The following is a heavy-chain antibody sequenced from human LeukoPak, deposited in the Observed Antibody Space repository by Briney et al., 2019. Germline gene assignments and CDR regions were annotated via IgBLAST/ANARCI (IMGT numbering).Heavy chain of an antibody. CDR2: INSDGSST. D-gene: IGHD6-13*01. V-gene: IGHV3-74*01. CDR3: ARAAIAAAQGRGSFNWFDP. J-gene: IGHJ5*02. CDR1: GFTFRTYW. Sequence: GGSLRLSCAASGFTFRTYWMHWVRQAPGKGLVWVSRINSDGSSTSYADSVKGRFTISRDNAKNTLYLQMNSLRAVDTAVYYCARAAIAAAQGRGSFNWFDPWGQGTLVTVSS.